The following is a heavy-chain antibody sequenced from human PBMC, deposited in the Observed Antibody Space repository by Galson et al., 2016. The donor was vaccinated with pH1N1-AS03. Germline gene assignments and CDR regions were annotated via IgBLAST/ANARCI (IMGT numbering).Heavy chain of an antibody. CDR1: GFSFSSFG. CDR3: VRAEPYYYDRRKYFAFLL. Sequence: SLRLSCAAPGFSFSSFGMHWVRQAPGKGLEWVAYISSSGDTTYYADSVKGRFTISRDSVKDSLYLQMASLRVEDTALYYCVRAEPYYYDRRKYFAFLLWGQGTTVIVSS. J-gene: IGHJ3*01. V-gene: IGHV3-48*03. CDR2: ISSSGDTT. D-gene: IGHD3-22*01.